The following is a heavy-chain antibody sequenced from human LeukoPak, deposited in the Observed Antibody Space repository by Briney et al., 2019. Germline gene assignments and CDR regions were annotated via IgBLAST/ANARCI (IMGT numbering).Heavy chain of an antibody. V-gene: IGHV3-33*01. D-gene: IGHD5-24*01. Sequence: GGSLRLSCAASGFTFSSYGMHWVRQAPGKGLEWVAVIWYDGSNKYYADSVKGRFTISRDNSKNTLYLQMNSLRAEDTAVYYCARDEAGRWLPQAFDYWGQGTLVTVSS. CDR3: ARDEAGRWLPQAFDY. CDR2: IWYDGSNK. CDR1: GFTFSSYG. J-gene: IGHJ4*02.